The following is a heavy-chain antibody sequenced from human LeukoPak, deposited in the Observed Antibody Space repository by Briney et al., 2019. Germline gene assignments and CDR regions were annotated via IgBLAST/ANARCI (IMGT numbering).Heavy chain of an antibody. D-gene: IGHD3-3*01. J-gene: IGHJ5*02. Sequence: GGSLRLSCAASGFTFSSYWMHWVRQAPGKGLVWVSRINSDGSSTSYADSVKGRFTISRDNAKNTLYLQMISLRAEDTAVYYCARGVTIFGVVIKFYNWFDPWGQGTLVTVSS. V-gene: IGHV3-74*01. CDR1: GFTFSSYW. CDR3: ARGVTIFGVVIKFYNWFDP. CDR2: INSDGSST.